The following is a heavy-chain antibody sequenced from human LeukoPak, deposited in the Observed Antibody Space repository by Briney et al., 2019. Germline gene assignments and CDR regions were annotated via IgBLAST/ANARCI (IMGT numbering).Heavy chain of an antibody. D-gene: IGHD4/OR15-4a*01. CDR2: ISSSSSYI. V-gene: IGHV3-21*04. CDR1: GFTFSSYT. J-gene: IGHJ4*02. CDR3: ARRAGAYSHPYDY. Sequence: GGSLRLSCAASGFTFSSYTMNWVRQAPGKGLEWVSSISSSSSYIYYADAVKGRFTISRDNAKNSLYLQMNSLRAEDTAVYYCARRAGAYSHPYDYWGQGTLVTVSS.